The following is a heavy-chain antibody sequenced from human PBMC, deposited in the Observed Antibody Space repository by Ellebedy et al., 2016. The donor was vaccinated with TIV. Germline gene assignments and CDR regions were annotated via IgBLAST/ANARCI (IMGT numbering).Heavy chain of an antibody. CDR3: ARGSYDLSGSLSGSDLGPVPYDF. Sequence: MPSETLSLTCTVSRGAISGYYWSWVRQPPGRGLEWIGCVWHSGSATCNPSLKSRVIISMDTSKNLFSLKLTSVTAADTAVYYCARGSYDLSGSLSGSDLGPVPYDFWGQGTKVSVSS. V-gene: IGHV4-59*12. CDR2: VWHSGSA. D-gene: IGHD3/OR15-3a*01. J-gene: IGHJ3*01. CDR1: RGAISGYY.